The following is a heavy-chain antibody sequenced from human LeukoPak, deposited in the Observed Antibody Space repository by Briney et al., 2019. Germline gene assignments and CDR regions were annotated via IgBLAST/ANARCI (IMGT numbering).Heavy chain of an antibody. D-gene: IGHD6-13*01. J-gene: IGHJ6*02. Sequence: PGGSLRLSYAASGFTFSDYYMSWIRQAPGKGLEWVSYISSSGSTIYYADSVKGRFTISRDNAENSLYLQMNSLRAEDTAVYYCARDQGIADYGMDVWGQGTTVTVSS. CDR3: ARDQGIADYGMDV. V-gene: IGHV3-11*01. CDR1: GFTFSDYY. CDR2: ISSSGSTI.